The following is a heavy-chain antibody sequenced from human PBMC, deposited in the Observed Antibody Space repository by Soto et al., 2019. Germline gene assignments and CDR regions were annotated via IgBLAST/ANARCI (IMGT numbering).Heavy chain of an antibody. D-gene: IGHD6-6*01. Sequence: QVQLVQSGAEVKKPGSSVKVSCKASGGTFSSYAISWVRQAPGQGLEWMGGIIPIFGTANYAQKFQGRVTITADESTSTAYMELSSLRSEDTAVYYCARTPSSIAARPLIYFDYWGQGTLVTVSS. CDR1: GGTFSSYA. J-gene: IGHJ4*02. CDR3: ARTPSSIAARPLIYFDY. CDR2: IIPIFGTA. V-gene: IGHV1-69*01.